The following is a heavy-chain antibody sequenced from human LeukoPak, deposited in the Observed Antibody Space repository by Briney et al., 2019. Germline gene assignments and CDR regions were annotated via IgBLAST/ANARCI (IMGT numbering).Heavy chain of an antibody. Sequence: GGSLRLSCAASGFTFSSYSMNWVRRAPGKGLEWVSSISSSSSYIYYADSVKGRFTISRDNAKNSLYLQMNSLRAEDTAVYYCARGSRGSTGPGVDYWGQGTLVTVSS. V-gene: IGHV3-21*01. D-gene: IGHD3-10*01. CDR2: ISSSSSYI. CDR3: ARGSRGSTGPGVDY. CDR1: GFTFSSYS. J-gene: IGHJ4*02.